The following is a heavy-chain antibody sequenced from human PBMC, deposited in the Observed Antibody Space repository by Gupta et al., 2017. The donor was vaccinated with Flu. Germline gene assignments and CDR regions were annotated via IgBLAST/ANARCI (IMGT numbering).Heavy chain of an antibody. CDR3: ARHSGIAGGGTVGGWFDP. CDR2: IYISGNT. V-gene: IGHV4-61*02. D-gene: IGHD6-13*01. J-gene: IGHJ5*02. CDR1: GGSISSDSYY. Sequence: QVQLQESGPGLVKASQTLSLTCSVSGGSISSDSYYWSCIRQPVGRGLEWIGRIYISGNTNSNPSLKSRVTISVDTSKNQFSLELSSVTAADTAVYYCARHSGIAGGGTVGGWFDPWGQGILVTVSS.